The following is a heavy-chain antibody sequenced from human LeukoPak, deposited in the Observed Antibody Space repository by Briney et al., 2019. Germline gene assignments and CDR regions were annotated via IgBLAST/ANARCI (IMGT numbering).Heavy chain of an antibody. CDR3: ARQTVAGTFFDY. D-gene: IGHD6-19*01. CDR1: GFTFRSYE. V-gene: IGHV3-48*03. Sequence: GSLRLSCAASGFTFRSYEMSWVRQAPGKGLEWVSYISSSGSTIYYADSVKGRFTISRDNAENSLYLQMNSLRAEDTAVYYCARQTVAGTFFDYWGQGTLVTVSS. J-gene: IGHJ4*02. CDR2: ISSSGSTI.